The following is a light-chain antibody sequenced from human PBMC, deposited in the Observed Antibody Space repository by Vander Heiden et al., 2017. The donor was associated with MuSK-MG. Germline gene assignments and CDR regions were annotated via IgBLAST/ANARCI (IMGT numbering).Light chain of an antibody. CDR1: QGISSY. CDR3: QQDDSYPRYT. J-gene: IGKJ2*01. V-gene: IGKV1-8*01. Sequence: AIRMTQSPSSFSASTGDRVTITCRASQGISSYLAWYQQKPGKAPKLLIYAASTLQSGVPSRFSGSGYGTDFTLTISCLQSEDFATYYCQQDDSYPRYTFGQGTKLEIK. CDR2: AAS.